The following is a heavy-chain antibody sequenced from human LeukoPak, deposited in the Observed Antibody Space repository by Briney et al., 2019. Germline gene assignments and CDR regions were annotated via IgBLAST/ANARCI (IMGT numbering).Heavy chain of an antibody. V-gene: IGHV1-8*01. Sequence: GASVKVSCKASGYTFASYDINWVRQATGQGLEWMGWMNPNSGNTGYAQKFRGRVTMTRNTSISTAYMELSSLRSEDTAVYYCARRYCSGGSCYMSLGYWGQGTLVTVSS. J-gene: IGHJ4*02. CDR3: ARRYCSGGSCYMSLGY. D-gene: IGHD2-15*01. CDR2: MNPNSGNT. CDR1: GYTFASYD.